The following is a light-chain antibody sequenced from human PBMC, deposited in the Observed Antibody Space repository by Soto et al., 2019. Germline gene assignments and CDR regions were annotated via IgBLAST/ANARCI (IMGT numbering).Light chain of an antibody. V-gene: IGKV2-30*01. CDR1: QSLVDTYGNTN. CDR2: RVS. Sequence: DVVMTQSPLSLPVTLGQSASISCRSGQSLVDTYGNTNLSWFQQRPGQSPRRLIFRVSERDPGVPDRFSDSGSGTDFTLKISRVEAEDVGVYYCMQGPHWPVTFGQGTPLEIK. J-gene: IGKJ5*01. CDR3: MQGPHWPVT.